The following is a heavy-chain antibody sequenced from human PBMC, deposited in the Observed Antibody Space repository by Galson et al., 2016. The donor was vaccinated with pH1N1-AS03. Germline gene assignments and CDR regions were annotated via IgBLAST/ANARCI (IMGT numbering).Heavy chain of an antibody. D-gene: IGHD3-3*01. CDR3: ARVPTKTFDFWSGFDNSFCMDV. CDR1: GYTLSSYS. V-gene: IGHV1-18*01. Sequence: SCKASGYTLSSYSISWVRQAPGQGLEWMGWISGYNGNKNYAQKFQDRVTMTTDTSTNTAYMELRSLRSDDTAVYYCARVPTKTFDFWSGFDNSFCMDVWGKGTTVTVSS. CDR2: ISGYNGNK. J-gene: IGHJ6*04.